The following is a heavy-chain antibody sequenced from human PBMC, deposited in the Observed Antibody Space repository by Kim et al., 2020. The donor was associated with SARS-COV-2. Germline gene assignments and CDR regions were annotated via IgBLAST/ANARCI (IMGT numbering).Heavy chain of an antibody. CDR1: GFTFSRNA. D-gene: IGHD3-16*01. CDR2: ISYDGTTT. Sequence: GGSLRLSCAASGFTFSRNAMHWVRQAPGKGLEWVALISYDGTTTYYADSVKGRFTVSKDNSKNTLYLQMNSLRAEDTAVYYCARGKGEVIQYFYYGLDV. V-gene: IGHV3-30*04. J-gene: IGHJ6*01. CDR3: ARGKGEVIQYFYYGLDV.